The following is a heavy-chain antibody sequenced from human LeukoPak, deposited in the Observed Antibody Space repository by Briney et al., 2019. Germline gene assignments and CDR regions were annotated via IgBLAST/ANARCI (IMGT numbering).Heavy chain of an antibody. V-gene: IGHV3-33*01. Sequence: PGRSLRLSCAASGFTFSSYGMHWVRQAPGKGLEWVAVIWYDGSNKYYADSVKGRFTISRDNSKNTLYLQMNSLRAEDTAVYYCARDSSSSWLYAFDIWGQGTMVTVSS. D-gene: IGHD6-13*01. CDR1: GFTFSSYG. CDR2: IWYDGSNK. J-gene: IGHJ3*02. CDR3: ARDSSSSWLYAFDI.